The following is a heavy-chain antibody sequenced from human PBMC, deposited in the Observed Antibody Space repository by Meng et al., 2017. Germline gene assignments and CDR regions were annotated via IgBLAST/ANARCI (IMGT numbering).Heavy chain of an antibody. J-gene: IGHJ6*02. CDR3: ASNDFWSGRYYYGMDV. Sequence: SETLSLTCTVSGGSISSGGYYWSWIRQHPGKGLEWTGYIYYSGSTYYNPSLKSRVTISVDTSKNQFSLKLSSVTAADTAVYYCASNDFWSGRYYYGMDVWGQGTTVTVSS. CDR2: IYYSGST. D-gene: IGHD3-3*01. CDR1: GGSISSGGYY. V-gene: IGHV4-31*03.